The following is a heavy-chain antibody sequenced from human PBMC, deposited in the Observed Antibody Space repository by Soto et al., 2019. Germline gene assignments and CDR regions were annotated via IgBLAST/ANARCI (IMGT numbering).Heavy chain of an antibody. Sequence: GGSLRLSCVVSGFSFGSSWMHWVRQAPGKGLVWVSRINSDGSSTNYADSVKGRFTTSRDNAKNMLYLQMNSLRVEDTALYYCVTGWSGYWGQGTPVTVSS. CDR1: GFSFGSSW. V-gene: IGHV3-74*01. CDR2: INSDGSST. CDR3: VTGWSGY. D-gene: IGHD2-15*01. J-gene: IGHJ4*02.